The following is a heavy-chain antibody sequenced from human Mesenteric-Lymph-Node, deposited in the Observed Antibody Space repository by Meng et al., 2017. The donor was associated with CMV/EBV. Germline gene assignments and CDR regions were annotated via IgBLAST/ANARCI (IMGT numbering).Heavy chain of an antibody. V-gene: IGHV3-20*04. J-gene: IGHJ4*02. Sequence: GGSLRLSCAASGFTFSRYSMNWVRQAPGKGLEWVSGINWNGGSTGYADSVKGRFTISRDNAKNSLYLQMNSLRAEDTALYYCARVFYDSSGYNFDYWGQGTLVTVSS. CDR3: ARVFYDSSGYNFDY. CDR2: INWNGGST. CDR1: GFTFSRYS. D-gene: IGHD3-22*01.